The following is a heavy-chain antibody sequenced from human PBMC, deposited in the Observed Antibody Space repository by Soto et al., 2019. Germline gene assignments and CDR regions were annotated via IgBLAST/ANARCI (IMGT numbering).Heavy chain of an antibody. J-gene: IGHJ6*02. CDR2: IIPILGIA. CDR1: GYTFTSYG. D-gene: IGHD6-19*01. Sequence: ASVKVSCKASGYTFTSYGISWVRQAPGQGLEWMGRIIPILGIANYAQKFQGRVTITADKSTSTAYMELSSLRSEDTAVYYCARADGSGRYYDYYYGMDVWGQGTTVTVSS. CDR3: ARADGSGRYYDYYYGMDV. V-gene: IGHV1-69*04.